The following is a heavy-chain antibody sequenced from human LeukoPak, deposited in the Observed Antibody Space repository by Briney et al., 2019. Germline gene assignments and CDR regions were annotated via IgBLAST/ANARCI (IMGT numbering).Heavy chain of an antibody. CDR2: INPSGGST. D-gene: IGHD3-22*01. CDR3: ASDGGLLRKTNYFDY. J-gene: IGHJ4*02. Sequence: ASVKVSCKASGYTFTSYCMHWVRQAPGQGLEWMGIINPSGGSTYYAQNFQGRVTMTRDMSTSTVYMELSSLRSEDTAVYYCASDGGLLRKTNYFDYWGQGTLVTVSS. V-gene: IGHV1-46*01. CDR1: GYTFTSYC.